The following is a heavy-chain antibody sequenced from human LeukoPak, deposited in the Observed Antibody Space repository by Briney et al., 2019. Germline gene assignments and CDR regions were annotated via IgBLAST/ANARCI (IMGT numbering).Heavy chain of an antibody. J-gene: IGHJ6*03. CDR1: GYTFTSYG. D-gene: IGHD2-2*01. CDR3: AREGKDIVVVPAATNYYYYMDV. CDR2: ISAYNGNT. Sequence: GASVKVSCKASGYTFTSYGISWVRQAPGQGLEWMGWISAYNGNTNYAQKLQGRVTMTTDTSTSTAYVELRSLRSDDTAVYYCAREGKDIVVVPAATNYYYYMDVWGKGTTDTVSS. V-gene: IGHV1-18*01.